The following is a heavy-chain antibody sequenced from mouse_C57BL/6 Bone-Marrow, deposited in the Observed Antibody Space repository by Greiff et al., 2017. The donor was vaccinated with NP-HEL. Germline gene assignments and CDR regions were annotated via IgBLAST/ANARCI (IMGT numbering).Heavy chain of an antibody. Sequence: QVQLKESGAELVRPGASVKLSCKASGYTFTDSYINWVKQRPGQGLEWIARIYPGSGNTYYNEKFKGKATLTAEKSSSTAYMQLSSLTSEDSAVYFCARGVTTVVGYFDVWGTGTTVTVSS. CDR2: IYPGSGNT. V-gene: IGHV1-76*01. D-gene: IGHD1-1*01. CDR1: GYTFTDSY. CDR3: ARGVTTVVGYFDV. J-gene: IGHJ1*03.